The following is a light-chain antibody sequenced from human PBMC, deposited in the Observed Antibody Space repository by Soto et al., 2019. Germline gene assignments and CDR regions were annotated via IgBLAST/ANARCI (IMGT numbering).Light chain of an antibody. V-gene: IGKV3-15*01. CDR2: GAS. CDR1: QTVASN. Sequence: EIVMTQSPASLSVSPGEGATLSCRASQTVASNLAWYQQKPGQGPRLLIHGASTSATGVPARFSRSGAGTDFTLTISSLQSEDFAVYYCQQYHNWPPQYTFGQGTKLQIK. J-gene: IGKJ2*01. CDR3: QQYHNWPPQYT.